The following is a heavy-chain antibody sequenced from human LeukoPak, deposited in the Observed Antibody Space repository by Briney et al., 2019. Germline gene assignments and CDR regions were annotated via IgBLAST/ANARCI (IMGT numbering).Heavy chain of an antibody. J-gene: IGHJ5*02. CDR2: IIPILGIA. D-gene: IGHD6-6*01. CDR3: AWEYSSSEVDP. CDR1: GGTFSSYT. V-gene: IGHV1-69*02. Sequence: ASVKVSCKASGGTFSSYTISWVRQAHGQGLEWMGRIIPILGIANYAQKFQGRVTITADKSTSTAYMELSSLRSEDTAVYYCAWEYSSSEVDPWGQGTLVTVSS.